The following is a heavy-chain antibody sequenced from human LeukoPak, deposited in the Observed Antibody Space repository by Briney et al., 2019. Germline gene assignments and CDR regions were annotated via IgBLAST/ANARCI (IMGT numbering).Heavy chain of an antibody. CDR1: GFTFSTYW. CDR2: IKQDGSEK. CDR3: ARDHHGDDLYYYYYMDV. V-gene: IGHV3-7*01. Sequence: GGSLRLSCAASGFTFSTYWMSWVRQAPGKGLEWVANIKQDGSEKYYVDSVKGRFTISRDNAKNSLYLQMNSLRAEDTAVYYCARDHHGDDLYYYYYMDVWGKGTTVTVSS. D-gene: IGHD4-17*01. J-gene: IGHJ6*03.